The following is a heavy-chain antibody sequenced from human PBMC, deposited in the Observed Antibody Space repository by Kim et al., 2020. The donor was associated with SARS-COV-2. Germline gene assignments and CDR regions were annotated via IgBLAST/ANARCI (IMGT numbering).Heavy chain of an antibody. J-gene: IGHJ4*02. CDR1: GYIFSSYY. CDR3: ARGGSAAGTNPPVGY. CDR2: INAGNGNT. D-gene: IGHD6-13*01. Sequence: ASVKVSCKASGYIFSSYYMHWVRQAPGQRLEWMGWINAGNGNTKYSQNFEGRVTITRNTSASTAYMELSSLTSEDTAEYYCARGGSAAGTNPPVGYWGQGTLVTVTS. V-gene: IGHV1-3*01.